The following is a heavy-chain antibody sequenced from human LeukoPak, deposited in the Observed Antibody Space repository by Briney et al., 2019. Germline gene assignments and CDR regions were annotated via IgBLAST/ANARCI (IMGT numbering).Heavy chain of an antibody. D-gene: IGHD6-19*01. Sequence: GGSLRLSCAASGFTFNNYVMSWVRQAPGKGVEWVSNICGSGARTYYADSVRGRFTISRDNSKITVYLQLNSLRGEDTAVYYCAKDLVSGDWYWRGFDSWGQGTLVTVSS. CDR2: ICGSGART. J-gene: IGHJ4*02. CDR1: GFTFNNYV. V-gene: IGHV3-23*01. CDR3: AKDLVSGDWYWRGFDS.